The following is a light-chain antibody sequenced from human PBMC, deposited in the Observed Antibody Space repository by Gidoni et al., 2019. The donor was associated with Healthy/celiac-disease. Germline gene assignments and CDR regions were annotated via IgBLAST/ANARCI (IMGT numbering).Light chain of an antibody. J-gene: IGKJ5*01. CDR3: QQYGSSLPIT. Sequence: EIVLTQSPGTLSLSPGERATLSCRASQSVRSSYLAWYQQKPCQAPRLLIYGASSRATGIPDRFSGSGSGTDFTLTISRLEPEDFAVYYCQQYGSSLPITFGQGTRLEIK. CDR1: QSVRSSY. V-gene: IGKV3-20*01. CDR2: GAS.